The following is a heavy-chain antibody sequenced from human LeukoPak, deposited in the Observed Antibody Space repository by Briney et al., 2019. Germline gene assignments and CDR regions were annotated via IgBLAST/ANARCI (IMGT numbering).Heavy chain of an antibody. Sequence: ASVKVSCKASGYTSTNYYMHWVRQAPGQGLEWMGMISPSGASTSYAQKFQGRVTMTRDVSTSTVYMELSSLRSVDTAVYYCARHTTGYNSPRDSFNIWGQGTMVTVSS. CDR1: GYTSTNYY. CDR3: ARHTTGYNSPRDSFNI. V-gene: IGHV1-46*01. J-gene: IGHJ3*02. D-gene: IGHD1-1*01. CDR2: ISPSGAST.